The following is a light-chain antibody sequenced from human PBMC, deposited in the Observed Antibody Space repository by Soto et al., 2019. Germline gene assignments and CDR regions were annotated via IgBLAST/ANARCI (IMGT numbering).Light chain of an antibody. Sequence: EIVLTQSPATLSLSPGERATLSCRASQSVSSSYLAWYQQKPGQAPRLLIYGASSRATGIPDRFSGSGSATDFTLTISRLEPEDFAIYYCQQRQYWPPITFGQGTRLEIK. CDR2: GAS. J-gene: IGKJ5*01. CDR3: QQRQYWPPIT. V-gene: IGKV3D-20*02. CDR1: QSVSSSY.